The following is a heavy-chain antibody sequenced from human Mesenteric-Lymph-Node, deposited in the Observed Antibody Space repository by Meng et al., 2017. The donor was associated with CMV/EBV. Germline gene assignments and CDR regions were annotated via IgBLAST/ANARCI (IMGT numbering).Heavy chain of an antibody. CDR3: ATDMADCSSTSCYSV. CDR1: GGSFSGYY. J-gene: IGHJ4*02. D-gene: IGHD2-2*01. CDR2: INHSGST. Sequence: SETLSLTCAVYGGSFSGYYWSWIRQPPGKGLEWIGEINHSGSTNYNPSLKSRVTISVDTSKNQFSLKLSSVTAADTAVYYCATDMADCSSTSCYSVWGQGTLVTVSS. V-gene: IGHV4-34*01.